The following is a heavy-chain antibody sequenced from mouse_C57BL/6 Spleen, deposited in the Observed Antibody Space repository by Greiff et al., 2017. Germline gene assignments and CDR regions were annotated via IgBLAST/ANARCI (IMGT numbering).Heavy chain of an antibody. Sequence: VQLQQSGPELVKPGASVKISCKASGYAFSSSWMNWVKQRPGKGLEWIGRIYPGDGDTNYNGKFKGKATLTADKSSSTAYMQLSSLTSEDSAVYFCARSGVVAPYYFDYWGQGTTRTVSS. D-gene: IGHD1-1*01. V-gene: IGHV1-82*01. CDR1: GYAFSSSW. CDR3: ARSGVVAPYYFDY. J-gene: IGHJ2*01. CDR2: IYPGDGDT.